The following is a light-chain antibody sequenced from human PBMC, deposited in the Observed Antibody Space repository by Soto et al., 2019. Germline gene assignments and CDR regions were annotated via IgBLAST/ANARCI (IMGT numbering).Light chain of an antibody. Sequence: QSAMTQPASLSGSPGQSITISCTGTSSDIGNYDLVSWYQHHPGKAPTLIIHEVNKRPSGVSSRFSGSKSGNTASLTISGLQAEDEADYHCCSYAGSTTGVFGGGTKLTVL. CDR1: SSDIGNYDL. J-gene: IGLJ3*02. V-gene: IGLV2-23*02. CDR2: EVN. CDR3: CSYAGSTTGV.